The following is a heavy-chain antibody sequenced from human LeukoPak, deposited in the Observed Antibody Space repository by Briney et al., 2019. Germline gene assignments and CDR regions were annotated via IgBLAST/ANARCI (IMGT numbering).Heavy chain of an antibody. CDR2: IKQDANEK. CDR1: GFTFPRHW. D-gene: IGHD6-6*01. CDR3: ARDISPQLVVDN. Sequence: GGSLRLSCAASGFTFPRHWMSWVRQAPGKGLEWVANIKQDANEKNYVDSAKGRFTISRDNAKNSLYLQMNSLRAEDTAVYYCARDISPQLVVDNWGQGTLVTVSS. V-gene: IGHV3-7*03. J-gene: IGHJ4*02.